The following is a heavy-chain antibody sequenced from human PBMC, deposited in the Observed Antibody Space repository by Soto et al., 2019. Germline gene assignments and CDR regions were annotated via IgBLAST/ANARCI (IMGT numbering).Heavy chain of an antibody. CDR1: GYTLTELS. V-gene: IGHV1-24*01. CDR2: FDPEDGET. D-gene: IGHD6-19*01. CDR3: ARSSRLVLDFDY. Sequence: ASVKVSCKVSGYTLTELSMHWVRQAPGKGLEWMGGFDPEDGETIYAQKFQGRVTMTRDTSTSTVYMELSSLRSEDTAVYYCARSSRLVLDFDYWGQGTLVTVST. J-gene: IGHJ4*02.